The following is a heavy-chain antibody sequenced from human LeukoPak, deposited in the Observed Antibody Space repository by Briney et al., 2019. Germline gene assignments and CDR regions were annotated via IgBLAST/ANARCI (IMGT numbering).Heavy chain of an antibody. V-gene: IGHV1-46*01. J-gene: IGHJ4*02. Sequence: ASVKVSCKASGYTFTTSYMHWVRQVPGQGLEWMGIISSGDGTTNYAQKFQDRVTMRTDTSASTVYLDLSSLRSEDTAVYYCARTRGYGYVDYWGQGTLVTVSS. CDR3: ARTRGYGYVDY. CDR1: GYTFTTSY. D-gene: IGHD2-15*01. CDR2: ISSGDGTT.